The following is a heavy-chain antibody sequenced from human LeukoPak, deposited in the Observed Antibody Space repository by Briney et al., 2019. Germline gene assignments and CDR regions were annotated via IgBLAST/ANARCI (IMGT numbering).Heavy chain of an antibody. CDR1: GYTFTSYY. CDR3: GRDREPSHAAFDI. Sequence: GASVKVSCKASGYTFTSYYMHWVRQAPGQGLEWMGIINPSGGSTSYAQKFQGRVTMTRDTSTRTVYMELSSLMIEETAVYYCGRDREPSHAAFDIWGQGTMVTVSS. CDR2: INPSGGST. J-gene: IGHJ3*02. D-gene: IGHD1-26*01. V-gene: IGHV1-46*01.